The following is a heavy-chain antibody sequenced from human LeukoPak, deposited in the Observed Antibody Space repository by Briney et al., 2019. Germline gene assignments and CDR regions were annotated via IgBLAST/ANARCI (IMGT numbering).Heavy chain of an antibody. V-gene: IGHV1-46*01. CDR2: INSSGGST. Sequence: ASVKVSCKASGYTFTSYYMHWVRQAPGQGLEWMGIINSSGGSTSYAQKFQGRVTMTRDMSTSTDYMELSSLKSEDTAVYYCARDNSVEDTAWWFDPWGQGTLATVSS. D-gene: IGHD4-23*01. J-gene: IGHJ5*02. CDR1: GYTFTSYY. CDR3: ARDNSVEDTAWWFDP.